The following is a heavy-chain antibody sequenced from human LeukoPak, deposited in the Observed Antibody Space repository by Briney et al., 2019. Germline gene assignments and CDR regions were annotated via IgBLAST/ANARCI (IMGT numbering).Heavy chain of an antibody. CDR1: GFTFSSYG. Sequence: PGRSLRLSCAASGFTFSSYGMHWVRQAPGKVLEWVAVISYDGSNKYYADSVKGRFTISRDNSKNTLYLQMNSLRAEDTAVYYCAKDIPYYDSSGYYAHDAFDIWGQGTMVTVSS. D-gene: IGHD3-22*01. CDR3: AKDIPYYDSSGYYAHDAFDI. CDR2: ISYDGSNK. J-gene: IGHJ3*02. V-gene: IGHV3-30*18.